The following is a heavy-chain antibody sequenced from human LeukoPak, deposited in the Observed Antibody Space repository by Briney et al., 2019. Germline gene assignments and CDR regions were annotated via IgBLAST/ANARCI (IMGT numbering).Heavy chain of an antibody. V-gene: IGHV4-39*07. CDR1: GGSISSSSYY. CDR3: ARRRLRYFDWLEGDYYYYYMDV. Sequence: SETLSLTCTVSGGSISSSSYYWGWIRQPPGKGLEWIGSIYYSGSTYYNPSLKSRVTISVDTSKNQFSLKLSSVTAADTAVYYCARRRLRYFDWLEGDYYYYYMDVWGKGTTVTISS. J-gene: IGHJ6*03. CDR2: IYYSGST. D-gene: IGHD3-9*01.